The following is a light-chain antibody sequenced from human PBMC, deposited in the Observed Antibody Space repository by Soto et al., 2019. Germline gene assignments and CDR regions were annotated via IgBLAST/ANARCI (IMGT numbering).Light chain of an antibody. V-gene: IGLV2-14*01. CDR2: EVS. J-gene: IGLJ3*02. CDR1: SSDVGGYNY. Sequence: QSVLTQPASVSGSPGQSITISCSRSSSDVGGYNYVSWYQQHPGKAPKLMIYEVSNRPSGVSDRFSGSKSGNTASLTISGLQADDEADYYCSSFPSSNTWVFGGGTKLTVL. CDR3: SSFPSSNTWV.